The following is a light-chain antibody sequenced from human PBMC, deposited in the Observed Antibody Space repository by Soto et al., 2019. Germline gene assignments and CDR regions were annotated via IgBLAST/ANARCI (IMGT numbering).Light chain of an antibody. CDR3: SSYATSSTLVL. CDR1: SSDVGGYNH. Sequence: QSALTQPASVSGSPGQSITISCTGTSSDVGGYNHVSWYQQHPGKAPKLMIFDVSTRPSGVSNRFSGSKSGNTASLTISGLQAEDEADYYCSSYATSSTLVLFGGGTKVTVL. J-gene: IGLJ3*02. CDR2: DVS. V-gene: IGLV2-14*01.